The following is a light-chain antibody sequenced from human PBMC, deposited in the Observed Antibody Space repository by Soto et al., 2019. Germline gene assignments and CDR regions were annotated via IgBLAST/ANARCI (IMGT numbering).Light chain of an antibody. Sequence: DIQMTQSPSSLSTSVGDRVTISCRASQRINIYLNWYRQKPGKAPELLIYSASNLQSGVPSRFSGSGSGTDFTLTISSLQPEDFATYYCQQSFSTPTFGQGTRLE. V-gene: IGKV1-39*01. CDR2: SAS. CDR1: QRINIY. CDR3: QQSFSTPT. J-gene: IGKJ5*01.